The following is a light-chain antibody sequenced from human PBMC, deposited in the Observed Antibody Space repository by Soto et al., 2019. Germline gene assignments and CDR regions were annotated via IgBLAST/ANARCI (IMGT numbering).Light chain of an antibody. J-gene: IGLJ2*01. V-gene: IGLV2-14*03. CDR3: SSYSSSSTRLV. CDR2: DVN. CDR1: SSDVGGYNY. Sequence: QSALTQPASVSGSPGQSITISCTGTSSDVGGYNYVSWYQHQPDKAPKLMIYDVNNRPSGVSNRFSGSKSGNTASLTISGLQAEEDAAYYYSSYSSSSTRLVFGGGTKVTVL.